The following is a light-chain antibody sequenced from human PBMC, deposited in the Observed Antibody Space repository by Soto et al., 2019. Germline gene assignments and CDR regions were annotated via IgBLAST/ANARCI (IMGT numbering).Light chain of an antibody. V-gene: IGKV4-1*01. Sequence: DIVMTQSPDSLAVSLGERAAINCKSSQSVLHSSNNKNYLAWYQQKPRQPPKLLIYWASTRESGVPDRFSGRGSGTDFTLTISSLQAEDVAVYYCQQYYSSWTFGQGTKVEIK. CDR2: WAS. J-gene: IGKJ1*01. CDR3: QQYYSSWT. CDR1: QSVLHSSNNKNY.